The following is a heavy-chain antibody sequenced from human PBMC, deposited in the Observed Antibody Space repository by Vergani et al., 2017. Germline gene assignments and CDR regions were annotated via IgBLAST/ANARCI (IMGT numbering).Heavy chain of an antibody. CDR3: AGHSTVEWLVKLGWIDP. Sequence: QLQLQESGPGLVKPSATLSLTCSVSGASIRSSNYYWGWIRQPPGKGLEWIASIYYSGSTYYNPSLKRRVTISVDTSKNQFSLKISSGTAADTADYFCAGHSTVEWLVKLGWIDPWGQGILVTVSS. V-gene: IGHV4-39*01. D-gene: IGHD6-19*01. J-gene: IGHJ5*02. CDR2: IYYSGST. CDR1: GASIRSSNYY.